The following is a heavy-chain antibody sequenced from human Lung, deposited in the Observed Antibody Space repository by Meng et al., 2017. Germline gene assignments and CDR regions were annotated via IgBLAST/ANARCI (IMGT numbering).Heavy chain of an antibody. J-gene: IGHJ2*01. V-gene: IGHV1-24*01. D-gene: IGHD6-6*01. CDR3: ATLRVAAPEQEYWYFDL. Sequence: ASVKVSCKVSGYTLTELSMHWVRQAPGKGLEWMGGFDPEDGETIYAQKFQGRVTMTEDTSTDTAYMELSSLRSEDTAVYYCATLRVAAPEQEYWYFDLWGRGTLVTVSS. CDR2: FDPEDGET. CDR1: GYTLTELS.